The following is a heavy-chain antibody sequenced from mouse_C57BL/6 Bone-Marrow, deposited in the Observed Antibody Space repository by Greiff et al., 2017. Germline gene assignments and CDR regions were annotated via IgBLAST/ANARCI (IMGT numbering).Heavy chain of an antibody. Sequence: EVKLVESGGDLVKPGGSLNLSCAASGFTFSSYGMSWVRQTPDKRLEWVATISSGGSYSYYPDSVKGRFTISSDNAKNTLYMQMSRLKSEDTAMYYGARRGLSPTRRGYAYGGQGTLVTVSA. J-gene: IGHJ3*01. CDR1: GFTFSSYG. D-gene: IGHD3-1*01. V-gene: IGHV5-6*02. CDR2: ISSGGSYS. CDR3: ARRGLSPTRRGYAY.